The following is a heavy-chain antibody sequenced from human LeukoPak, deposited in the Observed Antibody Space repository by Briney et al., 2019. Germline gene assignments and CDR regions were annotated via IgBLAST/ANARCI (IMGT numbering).Heavy chain of an antibody. CDR3: ARGTSMAGPMDV. D-gene: IGHD5-24*01. CDR1: GYTFTGYY. J-gene: IGHJ6*02. V-gene: IGHV1-2*02. CDR2: INPNSGGT. Sequence: GASVKVSCKASGYTFTGYYIHWVRQAPGQGLEWMGWINPNSGGTNYAQKFQGRVTMTRDTSISTAYMELSRLRSDDTAVYYWARGTSMAGPMDVWGQGTTVTVSS.